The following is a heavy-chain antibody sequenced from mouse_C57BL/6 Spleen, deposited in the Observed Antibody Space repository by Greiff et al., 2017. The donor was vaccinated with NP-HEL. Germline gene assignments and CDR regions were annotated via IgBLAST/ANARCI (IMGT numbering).Heavy chain of an antibody. J-gene: IGHJ3*01. CDR1: GYTFTSYW. Sequence: QVQLQQPGAELVRPGSSVKLSCKAFGYTFTSYWMDWVKQRPGQGLEWIGNIYPSDSETHYNQKFKDKATLTVDKSSSTAYMQLSSLTSEDSAVYYCARSRGFFAYWGQGTLVTVSA. CDR3: ARSRGFFAY. CDR2: IYPSDSET. V-gene: IGHV1-61*01.